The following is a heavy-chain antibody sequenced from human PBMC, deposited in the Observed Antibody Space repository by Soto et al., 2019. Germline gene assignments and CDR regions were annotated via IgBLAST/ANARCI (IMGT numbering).Heavy chain of an antibody. D-gene: IGHD6-13*01. CDR2: INPNSGGT. CDR1: GYTFTGYY. V-gene: IGHV1-2*04. Sequence: ASVKVSCKASGYTFTGYYMHWVRQAPGQGLEWMGWINPNSGGTNYAQKFQGWVTMTRDTSISTAYMELSRLRSDDTAVYYCARTSIAAAGTVYYGMDVWGQGTTVTVS. CDR3: ARTSIAAAGTVYYGMDV. J-gene: IGHJ6*02.